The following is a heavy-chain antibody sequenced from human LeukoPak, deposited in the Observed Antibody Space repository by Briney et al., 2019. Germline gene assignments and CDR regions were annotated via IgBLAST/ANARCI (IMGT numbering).Heavy chain of an antibody. V-gene: IGHV4-39*01. Sequence: SETLSLTCTVSGGSISSSSSYWGWIRQPPGKGLEWIGSIYYSGSTYYSPSLKSRVTISVDTSKNQFSLKLSSVPAADTAVYYCARLRRSGYDHSGDFDYWGQGTLVTVSS. D-gene: IGHD5-12*01. CDR2: IYYSGST. CDR1: GGSISSSSSY. J-gene: IGHJ4*02. CDR3: ARLRRSGYDHSGDFDY.